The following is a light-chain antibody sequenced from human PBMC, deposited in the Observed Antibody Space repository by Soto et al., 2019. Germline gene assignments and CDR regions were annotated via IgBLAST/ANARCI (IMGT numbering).Light chain of an antibody. J-gene: IGLJ1*01. Sequence: QSALTQPASVSGSLGQSITISCTGTSSDIGVYKSVSWYQYHPGKVPRLLIFEVRDRPSGVSNSFSASKSGNTASLTIYGLQAEDEADYFCSSYVSGATYVFGTGTKVTVL. CDR3: SSYVSGATYV. CDR1: SSDIGVYKS. V-gene: IGLV2-14*01. CDR2: EVR.